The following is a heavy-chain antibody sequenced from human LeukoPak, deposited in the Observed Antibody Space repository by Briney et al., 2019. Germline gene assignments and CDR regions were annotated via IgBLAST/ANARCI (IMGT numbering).Heavy chain of an antibody. CDR2: ISSSGSTI. J-gene: IGHJ5*02. D-gene: IGHD3-22*01. CDR3: ARDRFYYDSSAYTHWFDR. CDR1: GFTFSDYY. Sequence: GGSLRLSCAASGFTFSDYYMSWIRQAPGKGLEWVSYISSSGSTIYYADSVKGRFTISRDNAKNSLYLQMNSLRAEDTAVYYCARDRFYYDSSAYTHWFDRWGRGTLVTVSS. V-gene: IGHV3-11*01.